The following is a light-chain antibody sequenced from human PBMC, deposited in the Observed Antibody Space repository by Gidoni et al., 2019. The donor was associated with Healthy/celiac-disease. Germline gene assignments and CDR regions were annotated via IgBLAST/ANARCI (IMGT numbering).Light chain of an antibody. V-gene: IGKV1-5*03. CDR1: QSISSW. CDR2: KAS. Sequence: DIKMTQSPSTLSSSVGDRVTITCRASQSISSWLAWYQQKPGKAPKLLIYKASSLESGVPSRFSGSGSGAEFTLTISSLQPDDFATYYGQQYNSYWTFGQGTKAEIK. CDR3: QQYNSYWT. J-gene: IGKJ1*01.